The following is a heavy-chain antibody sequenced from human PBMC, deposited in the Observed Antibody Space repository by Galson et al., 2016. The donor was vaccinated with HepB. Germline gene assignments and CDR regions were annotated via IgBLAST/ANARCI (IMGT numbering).Heavy chain of an antibody. CDR2: IYTHGTT. CDR1: GGSISSGSYY. Sequence: TLSLTCTVSGGSISSGSYYWGWIRQPAGKGLEWIGHIYTHGTTNYSPSLKRRLSMSLDTSRNQFSLRLTSVTAADTAVYYCARGGGLYGSDSIDYWGQGTLVTVSS. V-gene: IGHV4-61*09. D-gene: IGHD3-10*01. J-gene: IGHJ4*02. CDR3: ARGGGLYGSDSIDY.